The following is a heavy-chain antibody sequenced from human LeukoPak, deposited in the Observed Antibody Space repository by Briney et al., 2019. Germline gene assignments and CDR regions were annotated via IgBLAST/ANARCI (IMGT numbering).Heavy chain of an antibody. J-gene: IGHJ4*02. D-gene: IGHD4-17*01. Sequence: GTSLRLSCAASGFTFSSYGMHWVRQAPGKGLEWVALIWYDVSYKYYADSVQGRFTISRDNSKNTLYLQMSSLRAEDTAVYYCARDWTTRSCDYWGQGTPVTVSS. CDR3: ARDWTTRSCDY. CDR2: IWYDVSYK. CDR1: GFTFSSYG. V-gene: IGHV3-33*01.